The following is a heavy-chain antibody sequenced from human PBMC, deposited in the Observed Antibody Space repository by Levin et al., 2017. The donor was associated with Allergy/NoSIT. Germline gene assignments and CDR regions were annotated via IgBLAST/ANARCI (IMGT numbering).Heavy chain of an antibody. D-gene: IGHD2-2*02. CDR3: ARGDIVVVPAAIFSMDV. J-gene: IGHJ6*02. CDR2: INPSGGST. V-gene: IGHV1-46*01. CDR1: GYTFTSYY. Sequence: GESLKISCKASGYTFTSYYMHWVRQAPGQGLEWMGIINPSGGSTSYAQKFQGRVTMTRDTSTSTVYMELSSLRSEDTAVYYCARGDIVVVPAAIFSMDVWGQGTTVTVSS.